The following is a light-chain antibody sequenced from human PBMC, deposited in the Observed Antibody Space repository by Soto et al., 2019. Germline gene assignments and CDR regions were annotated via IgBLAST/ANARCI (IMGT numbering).Light chain of an antibody. Sequence: ETQTTQSPSTLSGSVGDRVTITCRASQTISSWLAWYQQKPGKAPKLLIYKASTLKSGVPSRFSGSGSGTEFTLTISSLQPDDFATYYCQHYNSYSEAFGQGTKV. CDR2: KAS. J-gene: IGKJ1*01. CDR3: QHYNSYSEA. CDR1: QTISSW. V-gene: IGKV1-5*03.